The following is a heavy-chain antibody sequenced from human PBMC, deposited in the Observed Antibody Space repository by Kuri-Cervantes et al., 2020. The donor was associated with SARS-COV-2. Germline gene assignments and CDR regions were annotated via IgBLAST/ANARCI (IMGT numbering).Heavy chain of an antibody. D-gene: IGHD3-10*01. Sequence: ASVKVSCKASGYTFSGYYIYWVRQAPGQGLEWIGWINPNSGGTNYAQKFQGWVTMTRDTSISTAYMEPSRLRSDDTAVYYCARGMVRGIIQSYYYAMDVWGQGTTVTVSS. CDR3: ARGMVRGIIQSYYYAMDV. CDR1: GYTFSGYY. CDR2: INPNSGGT. V-gene: IGHV1-2*04. J-gene: IGHJ6*02.